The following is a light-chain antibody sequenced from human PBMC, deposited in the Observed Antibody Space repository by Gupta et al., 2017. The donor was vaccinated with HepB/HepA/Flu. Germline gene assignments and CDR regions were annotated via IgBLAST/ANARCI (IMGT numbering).Light chain of an antibody. CDR1: QDITNY. Sequence: DIQMTQSPSSLSASVGDRVTITCQASQDITNYLNWYQQKPGKAPKLLIYDASNLQTGVPSRFSGTGSVTDFSFTRIRRQTEDIATYYEEQADNLLTFGGGTKVEIK. V-gene: IGKV1-33*01. CDR3: EQADNLLT. CDR2: DAS. J-gene: IGKJ4*01.